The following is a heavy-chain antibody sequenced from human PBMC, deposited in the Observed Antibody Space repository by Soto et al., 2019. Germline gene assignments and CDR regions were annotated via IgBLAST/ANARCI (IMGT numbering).Heavy chain of an antibody. V-gene: IGHV4-59*01. D-gene: IGHD3-9*01. Sequence: SETLSLTCTVSGGSISSYYWSWIRQPPGKGLEWIGYIYYSGSTNYNPSLKSRVTISVDTSKNQFSLKLSSVTAADTAVYYCARGVNVLRYFDWLSAHYYYYGMDVWGQGTTVTVSS. CDR3: ARGVNVLRYFDWLSAHYYYYGMDV. CDR1: GGSISSYY. J-gene: IGHJ6*02. CDR2: IYYSGST.